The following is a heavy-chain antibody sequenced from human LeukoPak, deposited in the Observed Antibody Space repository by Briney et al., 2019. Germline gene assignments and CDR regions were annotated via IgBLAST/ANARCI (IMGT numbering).Heavy chain of an antibody. J-gene: IGHJ4*02. CDR3: ARHRAGRYGY. CDR1: GGSLSSSSYY. Sequence: PSETLSLTCTVSGGSLSSSSYYWGWVRQPPGKGLEWLGSIYYSGSTYYNPSLKSRATISVDTSKNQFSLKLSSVTAADTAVYYCARHRAGRYGYWGQGTLVTVSS. CDR2: IYYSGST. V-gene: IGHV4-39*01. D-gene: IGHD2-15*01.